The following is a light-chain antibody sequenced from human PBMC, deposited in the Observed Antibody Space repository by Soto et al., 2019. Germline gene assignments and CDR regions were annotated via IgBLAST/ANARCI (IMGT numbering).Light chain of an antibody. CDR2: DDG. Sequence: SYELSQPPSVTVAPGQTATITCAGNNIGSRSVHWFQQKPGQAPLLVVYDDGDRPSGIPERFSGSNSGNTATLTISRGEAGDEADYYCQVWDSISGHVVFGGGTKLTVL. V-gene: IGLV3-21*02. J-gene: IGLJ3*02. CDR3: QVWDSISGHVV. CDR1: NIGSRS.